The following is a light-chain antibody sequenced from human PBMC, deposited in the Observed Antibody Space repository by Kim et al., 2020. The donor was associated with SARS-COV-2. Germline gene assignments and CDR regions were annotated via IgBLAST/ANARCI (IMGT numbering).Light chain of an antibody. CDR3: QHYGSSSGT. J-gene: IGKJ1*01. CDR1: QSITRNC. V-gene: IGKV3-20*01. CDR2: SAS. Sequence: SPVKRATLSCRASQSITRNCLAWYQQKGGEAPRLLIHSASSRATGIPDRISGSVSGTDFTLTISRLEPEDFAVYYCQHYGSSSGTFGPGTKVDIK.